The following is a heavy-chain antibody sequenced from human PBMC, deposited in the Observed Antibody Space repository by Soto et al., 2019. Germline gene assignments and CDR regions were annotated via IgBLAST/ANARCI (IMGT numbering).Heavy chain of an antibody. D-gene: IGHD6-19*01. V-gene: IGHV4-4*02. CDR3: ARGLITGSHYSGGWYYFDS. Sequence: SETLSLTCAVSGGSISSSNWWSWVRQPPGKGLEWIGEIYHSGSTNCNPSLKSRVTISVHTSNSQCSLELSSVTAADTAVYYCARGLITGSHYSGGWYYFDSWGQGTQVPVCS. CDR1: GGSISSSNW. J-gene: IGHJ4*02. CDR2: IYHSGST.